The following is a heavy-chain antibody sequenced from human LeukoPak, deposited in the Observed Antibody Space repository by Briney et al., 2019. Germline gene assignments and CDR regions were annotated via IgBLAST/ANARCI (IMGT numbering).Heavy chain of an antibody. CDR2: IKSKTDGGTT. J-gene: IGHJ4*02. Sequence: GGSLRLSCAASGFTFSNAWMSWVRQAPGRGLEWVGRIKSKTDGGTTDYAAPVKGRFTTSRDDSKNTLYLQMNSLRAEDTAVYYCAKDSGRYCSGGSCYSLDYWGQGTLVTISS. CDR1: GFTFSNAW. CDR3: AKDSGRYCSGGSCYSLDY. D-gene: IGHD2-15*01. V-gene: IGHV3-15*01.